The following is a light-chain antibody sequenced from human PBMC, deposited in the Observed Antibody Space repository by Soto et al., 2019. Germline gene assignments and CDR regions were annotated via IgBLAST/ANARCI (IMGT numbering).Light chain of an antibody. Sequence: DSVLTQSPGTLSLSPGERATLSCRASQSVSSSYLAWYQQKPGQAPRLLIYGASSRATGIPDRFSGSGSGTDFTLTISRLEPEDFAVYYCQQYGSSSWTFGQGTKVDI. J-gene: IGKJ1*01. V-gene: IGKV3-20*01. CDR1: QSVSSSY. CDR2: GAS. CDR3: QQYGSSSWT.